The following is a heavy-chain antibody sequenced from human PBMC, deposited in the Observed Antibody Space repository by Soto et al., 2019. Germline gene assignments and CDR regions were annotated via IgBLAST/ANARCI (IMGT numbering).Heavy chain of an antibody. Sequence: GGSLRLSCAASGFTFSSYAVSWVRQAPAKGLEWVSAISGSGSSTYYADSVKGRFTISRDNSKNTLYLQMNSLRAEDTAVYYWANSIAAAVIAMDYGGQEPLVTVSS. CDR2: ISGSGSST. J-gene: IGHJ4*02. D-gene: IGHD6-25*01. CDR1: GFTFSSYA. CDR3: ANSIAAAVIAMDY. V-gene: IGHV3-23*01.